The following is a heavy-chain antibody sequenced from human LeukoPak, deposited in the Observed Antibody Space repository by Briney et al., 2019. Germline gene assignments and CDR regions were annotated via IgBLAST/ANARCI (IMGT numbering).Heavy chain of an antibody. V-gene: IGHV4-59*01. CDR3: ARGDCSSTSCLGV. D-gene: IGHD2-2*01. CDR2: ISYSGST. J-gene: IGHJ6*04. CDR1: GDSISSNY. Sequence: PSETLSLTCTVSGDSISSNYWTWIRQPPGKGLEWIGYISYSGSTNYNPSLKSRVTISVDTSKNQFSLKLSSVTAADTAVYYCARGDCSSTSCLGVWGKGTTVTISS.